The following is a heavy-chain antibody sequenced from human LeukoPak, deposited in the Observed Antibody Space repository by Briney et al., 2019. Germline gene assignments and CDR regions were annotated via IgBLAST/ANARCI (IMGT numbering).Heavy chain of an antibody. CDR2: INHSGST. CDR3: ARLVAADEGFDY. V-gene: IGHV4-34*01. D-gene: IGHD6-13*01. J-gene: IGHJ4*02. CDR1: GGSFSGYY. Sequence: PSETLSLTCAVYGGSFSGYYWSWIRQPPGKGLEWIGEINHSGSTNYNPSLKSRVTISVDTSKNQFSLKLSSVTAADTAVYYCARLVAADEGFDYWGQGTLVTVSS.